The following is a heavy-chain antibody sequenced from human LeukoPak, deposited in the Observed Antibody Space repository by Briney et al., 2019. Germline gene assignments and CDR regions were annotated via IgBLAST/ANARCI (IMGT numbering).Heavy chain of an antibody. V-gene: IGHV5-10-1*01. CDR2: VDPTDSYT. Sequence: GVSLKISCKGSGYSFTTYWISWVRPMSGKGLEWMGRVDPTDSYTNYSPSFQGHVTISADKSISTAYLPWRSLKASDTAMYCCARREYSGSYYVYWGQGTLVTVSS. D-gene: IGHD1-26*01. CDR3: ARREYSGSYYVY. CDR1: GYSFTTYW. J-gene: IGHJ4*02.